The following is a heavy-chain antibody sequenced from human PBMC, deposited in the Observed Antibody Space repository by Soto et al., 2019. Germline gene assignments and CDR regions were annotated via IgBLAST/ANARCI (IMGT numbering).Heavy chain of an antibody. V-gene: IGHV3-13*01. D-gene: IGHD6-19*01. Sequence: GGSLRLSCAASGFTFSSYDMHWVRQATGKGLEWVSAIGTAGDTYYPGSVKGRFTISRENAKNSLYLQMNSLRAGDTAVYYCASGAVAGTPHYWGQGTLVTVPS. CDR1: GFTFSSYD. CDR2: IGTAGDT. CDR3: ASGAVAGTPHY. J-gene: IGHJ4*02.